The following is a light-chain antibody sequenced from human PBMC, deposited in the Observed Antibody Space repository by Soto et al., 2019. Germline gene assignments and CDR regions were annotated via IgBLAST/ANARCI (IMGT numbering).Light chain of an antibody. CDR1: QSSSSW. V-gene: IGKV1-5*03. J-gene: IGKJ3*01. CDR3: QQYNSYPAT. CDR2: KAS. Sequence: DIQMTQSPSTLSASVGDTVVITCRASQSSSSWLAWYQQKPGKGPKFLIYKASTLESGDPSRFTGSGSGTDFTLTISSLQPDDFATDYWQQYNSYPATFGPGTKVDSK.